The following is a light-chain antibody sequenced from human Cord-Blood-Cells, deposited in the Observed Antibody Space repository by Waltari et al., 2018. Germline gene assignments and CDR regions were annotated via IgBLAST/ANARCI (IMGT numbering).Light chain of an antibody. CDR2: DVS. CDR1: SSDVGGYNY. V-gene: IGLV2-14*01. Sequence: QSALTQPASVSGYPGQSITISCTGTSSDVGGYNYVSWYKQHPDKAPKPMIYDVSNRPSGVSNRFSGSKSGNTASLTISGLQAEDEADYYCSSYTSSSTLDVFGTGTKVTVL. CDR3: SSYTSSSTLDV. J-gene: IGLJ1*01.